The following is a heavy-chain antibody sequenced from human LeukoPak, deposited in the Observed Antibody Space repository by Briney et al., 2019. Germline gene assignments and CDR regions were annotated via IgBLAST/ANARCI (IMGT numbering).Heavy chain of an antibody. CDR3: ARAWYYDYVWGSYFDY. CDR1: GFTFSSYS. CDR2: ISSSSSYI. J-gene: IGHJ4*02. D-gene: IGHD3-16*01. Sequence: PGGSLRLSCAASGFTFSSYSMNWVRQAPGKGLEWVSSISSSSSYIYYADSVKGRFTISRDNAKNSLYLQMNSLRAEDMAVYYCARAWYYDYVWGSYFDYWGQGTLVTVSS. V-gene: IGHV3-21*01.